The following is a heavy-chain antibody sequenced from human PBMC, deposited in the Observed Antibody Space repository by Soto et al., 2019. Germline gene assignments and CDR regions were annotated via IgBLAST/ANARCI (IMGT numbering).Heavy chain of an antibody. Sequence: SETLSLTCTVSSASLSSVTYYWSWIRQPPGKGLEWIGYFYYTGTTKYNPSLESRVTISADTSKNQFSLNLTSVTAADTAVYYCARISYWVKDYWGQGALVTVSS. V-gene: IGHV4-61*01. J-gene: IGHJ4*02. D-gene: IGHD2-8*02. CDR1: SASLSSVTYY. CDR2: FYYTGTT. CDR3: ARISYWVKDY.